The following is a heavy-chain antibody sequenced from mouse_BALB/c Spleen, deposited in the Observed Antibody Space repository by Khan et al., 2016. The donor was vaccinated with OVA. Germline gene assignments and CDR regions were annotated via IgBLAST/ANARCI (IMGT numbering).Heavy chain of an antibody. D-gene: IGHD2-1*01. Sequence: EVELVESGGGLVQPGGSRKLSCAASGFTFSSFGMHWVRQAPKKGLEWVAYISSGSSTIYYVDTVKGRFTISRDNPKNTLFLQMTSLRSEDTAMYYCARSGGNFHWYFDGWGAGTSVIVSS. CDR1: GFTFSSFG. CDR3: ARSGGNFHWYFDG. CDR2: ISSGSSTI. J-gene: IGHJ1*01. V-gene: IGHV5-17*02.